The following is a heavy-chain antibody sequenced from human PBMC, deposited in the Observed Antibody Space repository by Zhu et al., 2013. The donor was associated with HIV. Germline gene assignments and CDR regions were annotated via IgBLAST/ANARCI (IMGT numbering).Heavy chain of an antibody. CDR1: GYSISSGSF. CDR2: VHYSGDS. CDR3: ARDATPAL. V-gene: IGHV4-61*01. Sequence: VQLQESGPGLVKPSETLSLTCAVSGYSISSGSFWSWIRQPPGKGLEWIGFVHYSGDSNYNPSLRSRVTMSVDMSKDQFSLRLTSVTAADTAVYYCARDATPALWGQGTLVIVSS. J-gene: IGHJ4*02.